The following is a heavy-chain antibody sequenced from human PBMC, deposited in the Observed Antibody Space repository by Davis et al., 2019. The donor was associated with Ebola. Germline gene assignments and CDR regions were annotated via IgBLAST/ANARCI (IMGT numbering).Heavy chain of an antibody. CDR3: ARLPPTYYDILTGYSRRDWFDP. Sequence: VESLNTPCQCSGYSFTSYLTGRVRQIPAKALQRIGIIYPGDSDTSSSPSFQGQVTISADKSIITAYLQGISLKASDTAMYYCARLPPTYYDILTGYSRRDWFDPWGQGTLVTVSS. CDR1: GYSFTSYL. CDR2: IYPGDSDT. V-gene: IGHV5-51*01. J-gene: IGHJ5*02. D-gene: IGHD3-9*01.